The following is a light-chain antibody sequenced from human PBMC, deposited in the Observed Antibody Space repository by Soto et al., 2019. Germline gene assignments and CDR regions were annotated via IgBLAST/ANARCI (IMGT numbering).Light chain of an antibody. CDR1: QSISSW. V-gene: IGKV1-5*03. CDR3: QQYNSYSRT. Sequence: DIQMTQSPSTLSASVGDRVTITCRASQSISSWLAWYQQKPGKAPKLLIYKASSLESGVPSRFSDSGSGTEFTLTIRSMHTADFATYYCQQYNSYSRTFGQGTKVDIK. CDR2: KAS. J-gene: IGKJ1*01.